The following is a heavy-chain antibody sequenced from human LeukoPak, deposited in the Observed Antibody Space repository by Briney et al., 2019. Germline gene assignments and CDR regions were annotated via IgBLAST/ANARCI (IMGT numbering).Heavy chain of an antibody. V-gene: IGHV3-53*01. CDR3: AKDVGYDYVFFLSPYYFDY. J-gene: IGHJ4*02. CDR1: GFTVSSNY. Sequence: PGGSLRLSCAASGFTVSSNYMSWVRQAPGKGLEWVSVIYSGGSTYYADSVKGRFTISRDNSKNTLYLQMNSLRAEDTAVYYCAKDVGYDYVFFLSPYYFDYWGQGTLVTVSS. D-gene: IGHD3-16*01. CDR2: IYSGGST.